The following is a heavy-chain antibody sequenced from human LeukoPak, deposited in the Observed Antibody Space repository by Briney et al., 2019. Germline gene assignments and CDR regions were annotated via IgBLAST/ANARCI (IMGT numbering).Heavy chain of an antibody. D-gene: IGHD4-23*01. V-gene: IGHV1-46*01. J-gene: IGHJ4*02. CDR1: GYTFTRYY. CDR3: ARPPYGANSLYYFDY. CDR2: INPSGGST. Sequence: VASVKVSCKASGYTFTRYYIHWVRQAPGQGLEWMGIINPSGGSTSYAQKFHGRVTMTRDTSTSTVYMELSSLRSGDTAVYYCARPPYGANSLYYFDYWGQGTLVTVSS.